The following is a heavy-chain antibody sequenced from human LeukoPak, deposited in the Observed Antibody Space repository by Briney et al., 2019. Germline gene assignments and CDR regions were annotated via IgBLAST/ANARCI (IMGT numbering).Heavy chain of an antibody. V-gene: IGHV1-2*02. CDR1: GYTFTGYY. CDR2: INPNSGGT. CDR3: ARDREAAAGSLPDY. D-gene: IGHD6-13*01. Sequence: GASVKVSCKASGYTFTGYYMHWVRQAPGQGLEWMGWINPNSGGTNYAQKFQGRVTMTRDTSISTAYMELSRLRSDDTAVYYCARDREAAAGSLPDYWGQGTLVIVSS. J-gene: IGHJ4*02.